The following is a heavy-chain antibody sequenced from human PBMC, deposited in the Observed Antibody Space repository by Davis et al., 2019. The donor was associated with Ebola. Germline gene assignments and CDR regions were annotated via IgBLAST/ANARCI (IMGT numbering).Heavy chain of an antibody. J-gene: IGHJ5*02. D-gene: IGHD2-2*01. V-gene: IGHV3-21*04. CDR1: GFTFSSYS. CDR3: ARASVGTSCLGS. CDR2: ISSSSSYI. Sequence: GGSLRLSCAASGFTFSSYSMNWVRQAPGKGLEWVSSISSSSSYIYYADSVKGRFTISRDNALNTLYLQMDSLRVDDTAVYYCARASVGTSCLGSWGQGILVTVSS.